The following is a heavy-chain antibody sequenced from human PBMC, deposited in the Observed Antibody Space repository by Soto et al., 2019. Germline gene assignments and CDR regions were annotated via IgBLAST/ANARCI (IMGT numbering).Heavy chain of an antibody. V-gene: IGHV1-24*01. CDR1: GYTLTELS. D-gene: IGHD2-15*01. CDR2: FDPEDGET. J-gene: IGHJ5*02. Sequence: ASVKVSCKVSGYTLTELSMHWVRQAPGKGLEWMGGFDPEDGETIYAQKFQGRVTMTEDTSTDTAYMELSSLRSEDTAVYYCATCPYFSGGSCYSETYNWFDPWGQGTLVTVSS. CDR3: ATCPYFSGGSCYSETYNWFDP.